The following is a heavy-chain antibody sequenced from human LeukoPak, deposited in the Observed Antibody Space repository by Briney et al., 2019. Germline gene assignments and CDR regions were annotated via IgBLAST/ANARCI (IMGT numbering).Heavy chain of an antibody. CDR1: RFTFSNYW. D-gene: IGHD6-13*01. CDR3: ARGRGYPSSWSVSWFDF. V-gene: IGHV3-48*04. J-gene: IGHJ4*02. CDR2: ISGSGKTI. Sequence: GGSLRLSCAASRFTFSNYWMTWVRQAPGKGLEWVSYISGSGKTIYYADSVKGRFTISRDNAKTAVYLHMNSLRAEDTGVYYCARGRGYPSSWSVSWFDFWGQGTLVTVSS.